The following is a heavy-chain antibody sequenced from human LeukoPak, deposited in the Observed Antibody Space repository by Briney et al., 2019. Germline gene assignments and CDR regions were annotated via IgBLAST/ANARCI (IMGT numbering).Heavy chain of an antibody. CDR1: VYTFTGYY. Sequence: GASVKVSCKASVYTFTGYYMHWVRQAPGQGLEWMGWINPNSGGTNYAQKFQGRVTMTRDTSISTAYMELSRLRSDDTAVYYCARDRISSWPTDFDYWGQGTLVTVSS. CDR3: ARDRISSWPTDFDY. D-gene: IGHD6-13*01. J-gene: IGHJ4*02. CDR2: INPNSGGT. V-gene: IGHV1-2*02.